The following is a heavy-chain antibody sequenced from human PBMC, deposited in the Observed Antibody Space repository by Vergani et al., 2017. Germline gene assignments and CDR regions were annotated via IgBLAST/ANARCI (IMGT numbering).Heavy chain of an antibody. D-gene: IGHD2-2*01. CDR1: GYTFTDYF. V-gene: IGHV1-2*02. CDR3: ARVGTSSNRDYFDY. CDR2: INPNSGGT. J-gene: IGHJ4*02. Sequence: QVQLVQSGAEVKKPGASVKVSCKASGYTFTDYFMHWVRQAPGQGLEWMGWINPNSGGTNDAQKFQGRVTMTMDTSISTAYMELSNLRSDDTAVYYCARVGTSSNRDYFDYWGQGTLVTVSS.